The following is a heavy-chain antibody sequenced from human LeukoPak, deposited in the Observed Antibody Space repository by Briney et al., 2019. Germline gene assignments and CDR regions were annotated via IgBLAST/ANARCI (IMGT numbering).Heavy chain of an antibody. CDR2: ISGSGGST. CDR3: AKDVGTWSLVVVVAAIDY. D-gene: IGHD2-15*01. Sequence: GGSLRLSCAASGFTFTSYAMSWVRQAPGKGLEWVSAISGSGGSTYYADSVKGRFTISRDNSKNTLYPQMNSLRAEDTAVYYCAKDVGTWSLVVVVAAIDYWGQGTLVTVSS. CDR1: GFTFTSYA. V-gene: IGHV3-23*01. J-gene: IGHJ4*02.